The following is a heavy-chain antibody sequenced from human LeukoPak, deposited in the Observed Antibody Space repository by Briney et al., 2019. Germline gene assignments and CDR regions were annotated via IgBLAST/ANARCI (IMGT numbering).Heavy chain of an antibody. V-gene: IGHV1-18*04. D-gene: IGHD5-18*01. CDR1: GYTFTGYY. CDR2: VTAFNENT. Sequence: ASVKVSCKASGYTFTGYYMHWVRQAPGQGLEWVGWVTAFNENTDYSRKVQGRVTMTRDTSTSTAYMELRSLRSDDTAVYYCARNTYGYKFSMDVWGKGTTVTISS. CDR3: ARNTYGYKFSMDV. J-gene: IGHJ6*03.